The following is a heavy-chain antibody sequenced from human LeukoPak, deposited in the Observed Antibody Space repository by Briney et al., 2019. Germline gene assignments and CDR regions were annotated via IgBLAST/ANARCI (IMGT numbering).Heavy chain of an antibody. J-gene: IGHJ5*02. CDR3: AREGAVPGIDP. V-gene: IGHV4-38-2*02. D-gene: IGHD3-16*01. CDR1: GYSITSGFS. Sequence: PSENLSLNCAVSGYSITSGFSWGWIRQPPGKGLEWIGTISHSGTTDYKSTLESRLTISMDTSKNLFSLRLTSVTAADTAVYYCAREGAVPGIDPWGQGTLVIVSS. CDR2: ISHSGTT.